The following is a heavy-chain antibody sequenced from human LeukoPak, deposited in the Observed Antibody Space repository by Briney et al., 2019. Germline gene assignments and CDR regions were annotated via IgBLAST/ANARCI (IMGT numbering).Heavy chain of an antibody. D-gene: IGHD3-22*01. J-gene: IGHJ5*02. CDR2: IWYDGSNK. V-gene: IGHV3-33*01. CDR3: ARARNDYDSSGFSALDL. Sequence: GGSLRLSCAASGFTLSSYGMHWVRHAPSKGLELVAVIWYDGSNKYCADSVKGRFTISRDNSKNTLYLQVNSLRAEDTAVYYCARARNDYDSSGFSALDLWGQGTLVTVSS. CDR1: GFTLSSYG.